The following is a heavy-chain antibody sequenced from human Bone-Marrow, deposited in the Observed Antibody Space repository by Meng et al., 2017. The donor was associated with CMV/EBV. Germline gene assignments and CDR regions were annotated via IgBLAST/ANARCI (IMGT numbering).Heavy chain of an antibody. CDR3: ARVGQRGMEEAGTIDY. D-gene: IGHD6-19*01. CDR2: IDWSGGRT. J-gene: IGHJ4*02. CDR1: GFTYDDFG. Sequence: GESLKISCAASGFTYDDFGMTWVRQTPGKGLEWVAGIDWSGGRTGYADSVKGRITISRDNAKNSLYLQMSSLRADDSALYYCARVGQRGMEEAGTIDYWGQGTRVTFYS. V-gene: IGHV3-20*04.